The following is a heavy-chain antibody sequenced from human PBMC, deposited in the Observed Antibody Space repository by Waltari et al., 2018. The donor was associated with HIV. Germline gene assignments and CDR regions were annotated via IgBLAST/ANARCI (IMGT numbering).Heavy chain of an antibody. CDR1: GDTFTASS. J-gene: IGHJ4*02. CDR3: ARDPLHGVAVADIDY. D-gene: IGHD6-19*01. CDR2: INPRSGGT. V-gene: IGHV1-2*02. Sequence: QVPLVQSGAEVKKPGASVKVSCKASGDTFTASSMHWVRQAPGQGLEWMGWINPRSGGTQYAQKFQGRVTMTRDTSISTAFMELSRLRSDDTAVYYCARDPLHGVAVADIDYWGQGTLVTVSS.